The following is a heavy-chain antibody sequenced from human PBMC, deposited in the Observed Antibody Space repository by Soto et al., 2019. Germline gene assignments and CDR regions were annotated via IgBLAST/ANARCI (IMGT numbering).Heavy chain of an antibody. D-gene: IGHD6-19*01. CDR2: ISFDGSNT. J-gene: IGHJ4*02. CDR1: GFTFSSYG. CDR3: GAGQFFSDS. V-gene: IGHV3-30*03. Sequence: QVQLVESGGGVVQPGRSLRLSCAASGFTFSSYGMHWVRQAPGKGLEWVALISFDGSNTYYADSVKGRFTISRDNSQNTFYLKMPGRRAEDTSFFSWGAGQFFSDSGGQEPLATVPS.